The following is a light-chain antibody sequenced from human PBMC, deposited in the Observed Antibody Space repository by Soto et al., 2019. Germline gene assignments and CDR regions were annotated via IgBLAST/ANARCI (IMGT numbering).Light chain of an antibody. V-gene: IGKV1-33*01. Sequence: DIQMTQSPSFVSASVGDRVTITCRASQDISNYLNWYQQKPGKAPKLLIYDASNLETGVPSRFSGSGSGTDFTFTISSLQPEDIATYYCQQYDNLPITFGQGTRLEIK. CDR2: DAS. J-gene: IGKJ5*01. CDR1: QDISNY. CDR3: QQYDNLPIT.